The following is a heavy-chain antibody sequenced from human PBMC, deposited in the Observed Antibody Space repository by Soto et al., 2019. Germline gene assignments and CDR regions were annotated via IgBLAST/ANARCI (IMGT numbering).Heavy chain of an antibody. J-gene: IGHJ5*02. V-gene: IGHV1-8*01. D-gene: IGHD3-9*01. CDR1: GYTFTSYD. CDR3: ARVKSYGILTCYSTWFDP. Sequence: QVQLVQSGAEVKKPGASVKVSCKASGYTFTSYDINWVRQATGQGLEWMGWMNPNSGNTGYAQNFQGRVTMTRNTSISTAYMYLSSLRSEDTAVYYCARVKSYGILTCYSTWFDPWGQGTLVTVSS. CDR2: MNPNSGNT.